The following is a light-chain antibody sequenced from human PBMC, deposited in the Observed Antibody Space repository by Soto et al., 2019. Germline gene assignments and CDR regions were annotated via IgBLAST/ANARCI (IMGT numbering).Light chain of an antibody. CDR2: AAS. CDR3: QQIYSAPLT. Sequence: DIQLSPSPSSLSASVGDRVTITCLASQSISSYLNWYQQKPGKAPKLLIYAASSLQSGVPSRFSGSGSGTDFTLTISSLQPEDFATYYCQQIYSAPLTFGGGTKVDIK. V-gene: IGKV1-39*01. J-gene: IGKJ4*01. CDR1: QSISSY.